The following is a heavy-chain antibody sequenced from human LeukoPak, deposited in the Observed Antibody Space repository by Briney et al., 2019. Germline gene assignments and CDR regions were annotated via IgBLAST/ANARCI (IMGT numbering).Heavy chain of an antibody. J-gene: IGHJ4*02. Sequence: PGGSLRLSCAASGFTFSSYSMNWVRQAPGKGLEWVSYISSSSSTIHYADSVKGRFTISRDNAKNSLYLQMNSLRAEDTAVYYCARDPLEDIVVVVGRNWGQGTLVTVSS. CDR3: ARDPLEDIVVVVGRN. CDR2: ISSSSSTI. CDR1: GFTFSSYS. V-gene: IGHV3-48*01. D-gene: IGHD2-15*01.